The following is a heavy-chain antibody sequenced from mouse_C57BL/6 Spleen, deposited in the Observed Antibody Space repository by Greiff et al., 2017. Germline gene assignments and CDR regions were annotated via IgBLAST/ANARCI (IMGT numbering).Heavy chain of an antibody. Sequence: QVQLKESGPGLVAPSQSLSITCTVSGFSLTSYGVHWVRQPPGKGLEWLVVIWSDGSTTYNSALKSRLSISKDNSKSQVFLKMNSLQTDDTAMYYCARQGYGSHYYAMGYWGQGASVTVSS. J-gene: IGHJ4*01. CDR2: IWSDGST. V-gene: IGHV2-6-1*01. CDR3: ARQGYGSHYYAMGY. CDR1: GFSLTSYG. D-gene: IGHD1-1*01.